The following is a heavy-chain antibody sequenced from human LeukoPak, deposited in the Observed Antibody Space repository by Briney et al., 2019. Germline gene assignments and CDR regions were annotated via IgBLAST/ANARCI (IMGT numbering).Heavy chain of an antibody. Sequence: PGGSLRLSCAASGFTVSSNYMSWVRQAPGKGLEWVSAISGSDGSTYYADSVKGRFTISRDNSKNTLYLQVNSLRVEDTAVYYCARVIVAVGYDAFDVWGQGTMATVSS. J-gene: IGHJ3*01. CDR2: ISGSDGST. D-gene: IGHD6-13*01. CDR1: GFTVSSNY. CDR3: ARVIVAVGYDAFDV. V-gene: IGHV3-53*01.